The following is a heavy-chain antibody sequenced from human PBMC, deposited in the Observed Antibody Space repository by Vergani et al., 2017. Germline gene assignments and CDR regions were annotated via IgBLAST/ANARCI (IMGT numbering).Heavy chain of an antibody. V-gene: IGHV1-69*02. D-gene: IGHD4-17*01. CDR1: GGTFSSYT. CDR2: IIPILGIA. Sequence: QVQLVQSGAEVKKPGSSVKVSCKASGGTFSSYTISWVRQAPGQGLEWMGRIIPILGIANYAQKFQGRVTITADKSTSTAYMELSSLRSEDTAVYYCARGGATVTTVVDYYYGMDVWGQGTTVTVSS. CDR3: ARGGATVTTVVDYYYGMDV. J-gene: IGHJ6*02.